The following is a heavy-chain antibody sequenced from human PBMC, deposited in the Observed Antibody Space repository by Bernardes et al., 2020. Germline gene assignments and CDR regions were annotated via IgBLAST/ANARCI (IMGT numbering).Heavy chain of an antibody. CDR1: GYTFTGYY. D-gene: IGHD3-22*01. CDR3: ARDYYDSSGYYYIFDY. J-gene: IGHJ4*02. V-gene: IGHV1-2*06. CDR2: INPNSGGT. Sequence: ASVKVSCKASGYTFTGYYMHWVRQAPGQGLEWMGRINPNSGGTNYAQKFQGRVTMTRDTSISTAYMELSRLRSDDTAVYYCARDYYDSSGYYYIFDYWGQGTLVTVSS.